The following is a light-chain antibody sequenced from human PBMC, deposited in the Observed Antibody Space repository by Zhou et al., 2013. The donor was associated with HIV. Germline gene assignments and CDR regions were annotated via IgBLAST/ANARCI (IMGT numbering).Light chain of an antibody. V-gene: IGKV1-27*01. CDR3: QQYNSYSWT. J-gene: IGKJ1*01. CDR1: QGLDKY. CDR2: NIS. Sequence: DIQMTQSPSSLAASIGDRITITCRASQGLDKYLAWHQQKPGKIPNLLIYNISALGSGVPSRFSGSGSGTDFTLTISSLQPEDFATYYCQQYNSYSWTFGQGTKVEIK.